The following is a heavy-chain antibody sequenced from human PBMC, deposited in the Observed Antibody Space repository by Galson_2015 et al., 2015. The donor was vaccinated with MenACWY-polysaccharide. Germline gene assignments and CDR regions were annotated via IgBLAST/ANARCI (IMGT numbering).Heavy chain of an antibody. Sequence: SLRLSCAASGFTFKSYSMNWVRQASGKGLEWVSYIRRTGPRIYYADSVKGRFTISRDNARNSLYLQMNSLRVEDTAAYYCARQRGYSYGYNDYWGQGTLVTVSS. V-gene: IGHV3-48*04. CDR3: ARQRGYSYGYNDY. CDR2: IRRTGPRI. CDR1: GFTFKSYS. D-gene: IGHD5-18*01. J-gene: IGHJ4*02.